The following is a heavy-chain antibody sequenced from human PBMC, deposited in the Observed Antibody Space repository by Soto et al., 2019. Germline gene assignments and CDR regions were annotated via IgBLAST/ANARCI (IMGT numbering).Heavy chain of an antibody. CDR3: ARVAPYCGGDCYYFDY. D-gene: IGHD2-21*02. CDR1: GGSISSYY. Sequence: QVQLQESGPGLVKPSETLSLTCTVSGGSISSYYWSWIRQPPGKGLEWIGYIYYSGSTNYNPSLKSRVTISVDTSKNQFSLKLSSVTAADTAVYYCARVAPYCGGDCYYFDYWGQGTLVTVSS. CDR2: IYYSGST. V-gene: IGHV4-59*01. J-gene: IGHJ4*02.